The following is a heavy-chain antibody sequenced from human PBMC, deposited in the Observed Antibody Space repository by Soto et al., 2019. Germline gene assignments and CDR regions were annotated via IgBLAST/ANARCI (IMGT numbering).Heavy chain of an antibody. V-gene: IGHV4-59*01. CDR3: ARSYYPRGGYYYYGMDV. CDR2: IYYSGST. CDR1: GGSISSYY. J-gene: IGHJ6*02. D-gene: IGHD1-26*01. Sequence: PSETLSLTCTVSGGSISSYYWSWIRQPPGKGLEWIGYIYYSGSTNYNPSLKSRVTISVDTSKNQFSLKLSSVTAADTAVYYCARSYYPRGGYYYYGMDVWGQGTTVTVSS.